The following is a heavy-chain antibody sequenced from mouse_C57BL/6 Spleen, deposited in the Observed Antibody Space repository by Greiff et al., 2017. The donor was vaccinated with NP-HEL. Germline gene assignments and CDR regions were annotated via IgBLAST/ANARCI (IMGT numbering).Heavy chain of an antibody. Sequence: QVQLKESGPELVKPGASVKISCKASGYAFSSSWMNWVKQRPGKGLEWIGRIYPGDGDTNYNGKFKGKATLTADKSSSTAYMQLSSLTSEDSAVYFCARGIGCAYYFDYWGQGTTLTVSS. J-gene: IGHJ2*01. CDR2: IYPGDGDT. D-gene: IGHD3-3*01. V-gene: IGHV1-82*01. CDR3: ARGIGCAYYFDY. CDR1: GYAFSSSW.